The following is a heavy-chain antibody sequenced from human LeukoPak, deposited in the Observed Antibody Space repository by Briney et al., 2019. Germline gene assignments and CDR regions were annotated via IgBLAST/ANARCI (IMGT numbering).Heavy chain of an antibody. CDR3: AREAVAGASFDL. CDR2: IYYSGST. V-gene: IGHV4-59*08. Sequence: KPSETLSLTCTVSGGSISSYYWSWIRQPPGKGLEWIGYIYYSGSTNYNPSLKSRVTISVDTSKNQFSLKLSSVTAADTAVYYCAREAVAGASFDLWGRGTLVTVSS. D-gene: IGHD6-19*01. J-gene: IGHJ2*01. CDR1: GGSISSYY.